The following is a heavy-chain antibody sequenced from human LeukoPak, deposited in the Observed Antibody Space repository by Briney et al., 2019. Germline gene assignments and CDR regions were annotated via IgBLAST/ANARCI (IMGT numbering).Heavy chain of an antibody. J-gene: IGHJ4*02. CDR3: ARDPVPHSYYYDSSGYYFDY. CDR2: IWYDGSNK. Sequence: GGSLRLSCAAPGFTFSSYGMHWVRQAPGKGLEWVAVIWYDGSNKYYADSVKGRFTISRDNSKNTLYLQMNSLRAEDTAVYYCARDPVPHSYYYDSSGYYFDYWGQGTLVTVSS. CDR1: GFTFSSYG. V-gene: IGHV3-33*01. D-gene: IGHD3-22*01.